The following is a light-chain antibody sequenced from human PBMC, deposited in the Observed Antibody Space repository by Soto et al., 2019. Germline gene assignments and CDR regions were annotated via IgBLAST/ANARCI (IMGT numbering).Light chain of an antibody. CDR3: SSYAGSNNVV. V-gene: IGLV2-8*01. Sequence: QSALTQPPSASGSPGQSVTISCTGTSSDVGGYNYVSWYQQHPGKAPKLMIYDVSKRPSGVPDRFSGSKSGNTASLTVSGPQAEDEADYYCSSYAGSNNVVFGGGTKLTVL. J-gene: IGLJ2*01. CDR2: DVS. CDR1: SSDVGGYNY.